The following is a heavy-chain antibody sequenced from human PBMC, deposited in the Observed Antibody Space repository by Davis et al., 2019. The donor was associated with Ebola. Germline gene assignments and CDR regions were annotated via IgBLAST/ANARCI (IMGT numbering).Heavy chain of an antibody. D-gene: IGHD5-24*01. CDR2: INSDGSST. J-gene: IGHJ4*02. CDR1: GFTFSSYW. CDR3: AREEMATNGFSYYFDY. Sequence: HTGGSLRLSCAASGFTFSSYWMHWVRQAPGKGLVWVSRINSDGSSTSYADSVKGRFTISRDNAKNTLYLQMNSLRAEDTAVYYCAREEMATNGFSYYFDYWGQGTLVTVSS. V-gene: IGHV3-74*01.